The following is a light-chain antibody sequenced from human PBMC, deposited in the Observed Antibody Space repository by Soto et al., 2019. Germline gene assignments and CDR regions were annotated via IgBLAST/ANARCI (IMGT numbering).Light chain of an antibody. CDR2: LGS. CDR1: QSLLHLNGNNY. Sequence: DIVMTQSPLSLPVTPGEPASISCRSSQSLLHLNGNNYLDWYLQKPGQSPQLLIYLGSNRASGVPDRFSGSGSGTDFTLKISRVEAEDIGVYYCMQALQTPRTLGQGTKVDIK. J-gene: IGKJ1*01. V-gene: IGKV2-28*01. CDR3: MQALQTPRT.